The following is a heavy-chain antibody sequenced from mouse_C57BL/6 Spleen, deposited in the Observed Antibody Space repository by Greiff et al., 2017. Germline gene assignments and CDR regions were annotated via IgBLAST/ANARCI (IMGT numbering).Heavy chain of an antibody. Sequence: VQLQQPGAELVMPGASVKLSCKASGYTFTSYWMHWVKQRPGQGLEWIGEIDPSDSYTTYNQKFKGKSTLTVDKSSSTAYMQLSSLTSEDSAVYYCAPTVVAPFDYWGQGTTLTVSA. V-gene: IGHV1-69*01. CDR3: APTVVAPFDY. CDR2: IDPSDSYT. CDR1: GYTFTSYW. D-gene: IGHD1-1*01. J-gene: IGHJ2*01.